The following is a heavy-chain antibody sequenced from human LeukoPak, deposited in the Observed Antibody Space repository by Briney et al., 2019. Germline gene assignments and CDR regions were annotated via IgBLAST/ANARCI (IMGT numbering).Heavy chain of an antibody. V-gene: IGHV4-4*07. CDR3: AREAIFGLVTQYWYFDL. D-gene: IGHD3/OR15-3a*01. CDR1: GGSISSNY. CDR2: IYTSGNT. J-gene: IGHJ2*01. Sequence: PSETLSLTCTVSGGSISSNYWNWIRQPAGKGLEWIWHIYTSGNTNYNPSLKSRVTMSLDTSKNQFSLMLSSVTAADTAVYYCAREAIFGLVTQYWYFDLWGRGTLVTVSS.